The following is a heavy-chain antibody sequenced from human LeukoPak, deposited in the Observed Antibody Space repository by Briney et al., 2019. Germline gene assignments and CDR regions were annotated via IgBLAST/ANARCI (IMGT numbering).Heavy chain of an antibody. J-gene: IGHJ1*01. D-gene: IGHD3-22*01. CDR3: ARGPYYYDSSGYSTLNPQYFQH. V-gene: IGHV1-69*06. CDR2: IIPIFGTA. Sequence: PVASVKVSCKASGGTFSSYAISWVRQAPGQGLEWMGGIIPIFGTANYAQKFQGRVTITADKSTSTAYMELSSLRSEDTAVYYCARGPYYYDSSGYSTLNPQYFQHWGQGTLVTVSS. CDR1: GGTFSSYA.